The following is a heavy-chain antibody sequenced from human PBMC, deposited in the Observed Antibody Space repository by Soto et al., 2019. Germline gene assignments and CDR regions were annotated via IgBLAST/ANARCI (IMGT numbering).Heavy chain of an antibody. D-gene: IGHD5-18*01. CDR1: GYTFTSYG. J-gene: IGHJ4*02. CDR3: ARVKGIELWSAFDY. V-gene: IGHV1-18*01. CDR2: ISAYNGNT. Sequence: ASVKVSCKASGYTFTSYGISWVLQAPGQGLEWMGWISAYNGNTNYAQKLQGRVTMTTDTSTSTAYMELRSLRSDDTAVYYCARVKGIELWSAFDYWGQGTLVTVSS.